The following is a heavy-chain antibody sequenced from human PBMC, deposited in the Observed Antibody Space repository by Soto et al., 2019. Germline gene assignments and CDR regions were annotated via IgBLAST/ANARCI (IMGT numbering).Heavy chain of an antibody. CDR2: IYSGGST. V-gene: IGHV3-53*01. J-gene: IGHJ6*02. Sequence: PGGSMRLSSASSGFTVNSNYMSWFRQAPGNGLDWVSVIYSGGSTYYADSVKGRFTISRDNSKNTLYLQMNSLRAEDTAVYYCARDRGSGSYYGNYYYYGMDVWGQGTTVTVSS. CDR1: GFTVNSNY. D-gene: IGHD3-10*01. CDR3: ARDRGSGSYYGNYYYYGMDV.